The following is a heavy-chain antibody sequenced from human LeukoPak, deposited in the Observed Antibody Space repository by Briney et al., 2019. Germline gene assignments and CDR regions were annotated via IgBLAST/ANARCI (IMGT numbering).Heavy chain of an antibody. J-gene: IGHJ3*02. CDR2: ISASGGTT. V-gene: IGHV3-23*01. Sequence: PGGSLRLSCAASGFIFSSYAMSWVRQAPGEGMEWVSSISASGGTTHYADSVKGRFTISRDNAKNSLFLQMNSLRAEDTAVYYCARPPRRGAFDIWGQGTMVTVSS. CDR1: GFIFSSYA. CDR3: ARPPRRGAFDI.